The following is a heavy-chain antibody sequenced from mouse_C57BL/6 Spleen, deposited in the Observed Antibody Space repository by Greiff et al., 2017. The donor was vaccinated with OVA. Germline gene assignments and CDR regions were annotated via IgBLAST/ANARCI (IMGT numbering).Heavy chain of an antibody. CDR1: GFTFSDYG. CDR2: ISSGSSTI. CDR3: ARPLLLPHAMDY. D-gene: IGHD1-1*01. J-gene: IGHJ4*01. Sequence: EVQRVESGGGLVKPGGSLKLSCAASGFTFSDYGMHWVRQAPEKGLEWVAYISSGSSTIYYADTVKGRFTISRDNVKNTLFLQMTSLRSEDTAMYYCARPLLLPHAMDYWGQGTSVTVSS. V-gene: IGHV5-17*01.